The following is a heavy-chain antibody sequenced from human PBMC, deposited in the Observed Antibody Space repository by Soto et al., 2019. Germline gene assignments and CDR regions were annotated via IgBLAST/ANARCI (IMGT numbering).Heavy chain of an antibody. CDR2: IIPILGIA. Sequence: QVQLVQSGAEVKKPGSSVKVSCKASGGTFSSYTISWVRQAPGQGLEWMGRIIPILGIANYAQKFQGRVTITADKSTSPAYMELRSLRAEDTAVYYCARWVVRGDGYYFDYWGQGTLVTVSS. D-gene: IGHD3-10*01. J-gene: IGHJ4*02. CDR3: ARWVVRGDGYYFDY. CDR1: GGTFSSYT. V-gene: IGHV1-69*02.